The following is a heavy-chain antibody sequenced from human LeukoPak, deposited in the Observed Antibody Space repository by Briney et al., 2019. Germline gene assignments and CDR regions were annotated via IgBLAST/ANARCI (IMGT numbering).Heavy chain of an antibody. Sequence: GGSLRLSCVASGFTFSNYAMSWVRQAPGKGLEWVSTISSTGSTTYYVDSVKGRITISRDNSKNTLFLQMNSLRAEDTAVYYCATVRIPYGSVSSPDYWGQGTLVTVSP. D-gene: IGHD3-10*01. CDR2: ISSTGSTT. CDR1: GFTFSNYA. J-gene: IGHJ4*02. V-gene: IGHV3-23*01. CDR3: ATVRIPYGSVSSPDY.